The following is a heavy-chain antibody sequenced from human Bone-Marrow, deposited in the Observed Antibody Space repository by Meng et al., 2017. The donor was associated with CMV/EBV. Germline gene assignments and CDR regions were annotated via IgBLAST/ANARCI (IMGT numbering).Heavy chain of an antibody. CDR3: TYMSPGH. D-gene: IGHD1-1*01. CDR1: GLTVSGDW. Sequence: SPRLSCTNSGLTVSGDWMLWVRQAPGKGLEWVSLIKKDGTNKKYADSVKGRFTVSRDNAKNTMYLQMNRLRAEDTALYYCTYMSPGHWGQGTLVTVSS. V-gene: IGHV3-74*01. CDR2: IKKDGTNK. J-gene: IGHJ4*02.